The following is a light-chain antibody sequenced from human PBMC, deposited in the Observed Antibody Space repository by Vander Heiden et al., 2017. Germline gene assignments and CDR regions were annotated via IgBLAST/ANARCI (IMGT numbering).Light chain of an antibody. CDR1: QDIRKD. CDR2: STS. J-gene: IGKJ4*01. CDR3: LQDYFYPRT. Sequence: AVQMTQSPSSLSASLGDRVTIICRASQDIRKDLCWFQQKPGKAPKLLISSTSNLQSGVPSRFSGSGSGTYFTLTINNFQPDDFATYYCLQDYFYPRTFGGGTRVDIK. V-gene: IGKV1-6*01.